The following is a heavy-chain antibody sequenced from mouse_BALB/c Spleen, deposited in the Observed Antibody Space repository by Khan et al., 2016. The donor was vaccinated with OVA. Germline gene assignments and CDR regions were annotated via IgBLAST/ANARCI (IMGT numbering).Heavy chain of an antibody. CDR3: ARDDSFLGDAMDY. D-gene: IGHD2-4*01. V-gene: IGHV1S56*01. CDR1: GYTFTTYY. J-gene: IGHJ4*01. CDR2: IYPGSFNT. Sequence: VELVESGPELVKPGASVRISCKASGYTFTTYYIHWVKQRPGQGLEWIGWIYPGSFNTNYNEKFKGKATLTADKSSNTAYMQLSSLTSEDSAGYFCARDDSFLGDAMDYWGQGTSVTVSS.